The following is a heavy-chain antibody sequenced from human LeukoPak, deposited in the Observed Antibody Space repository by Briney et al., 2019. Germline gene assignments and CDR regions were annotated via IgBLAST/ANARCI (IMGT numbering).Heavy chain of an antibody. J-gene: IGHJ5*02. CDR2: IYYSGST. CDR1: GGSISSYY. Sequence: SETLSLTCTVSGGSISSYYWSWVRQPPGKGLEWIGYIYYSGSTNYNPSLKSRVTISVDTSKNQFSLKLSSVTAADTAVYYCARASGGGDNWFDPWGQGTLVTVSS. CDR3: ARASGGGDNWFDP. V-gene: IGHV4-59*01. D-gene: IGHD3-16*01.